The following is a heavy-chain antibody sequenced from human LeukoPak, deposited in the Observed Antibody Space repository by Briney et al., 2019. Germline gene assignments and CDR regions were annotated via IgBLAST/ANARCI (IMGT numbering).Heavy chain of an antibody. D-gene: IGHD3-10*01. V-gene: IGHV4-39*01. CDR1: GGSISSSTYY. CDR2: IYYGGST. CDR3: ARRGLGELDY. J-gene: IGHJ4*02. Sequence: SETLSLTCTVSGGSISSSTYYWDWIRQPPGKGLQWIGSIYYGGSTYYNPSLKSRVHMSVDTSKNQFSLKLNSVTAADTAVYYCARRGLGELDYWGQGTLVTVSS.